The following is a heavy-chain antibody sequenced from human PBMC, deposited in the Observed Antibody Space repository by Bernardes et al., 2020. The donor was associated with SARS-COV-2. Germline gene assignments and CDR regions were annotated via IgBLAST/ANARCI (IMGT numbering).Heavy chain of an antibody. CDR1: GFTFNTYP. V-gene: IGHV3-23*01. CDR3: AKETHI. CDR2: ISGTDGST. J-gene: IGHJ3*02. Sequence: GGSLRLSCAASGFTFNTYPMSWVRQAPGKGLECVSGISGTDGSTYYADSVKGRFTISRDNSKNMVYLQMNSLRVEDTALYYCAKETHIWGQGTMVTVSP.